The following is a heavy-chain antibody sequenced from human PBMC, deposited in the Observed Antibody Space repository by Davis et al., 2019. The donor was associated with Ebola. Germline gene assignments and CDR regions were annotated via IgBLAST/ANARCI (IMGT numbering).Heavy chain of an antibody. J-gene: IGHJ6*02. Sequence: GESLKISCAASGFTFSSYWMSWVRQAPGKGLEWVANIKQDGSEKYYVDSVKGRFTISRDNAKNSLYLQMNSLRAEDTAVYYCARADYTELYYYGMDVWGQGTTVTVSS. D-gene: IGHD4-11*01. CDR2: IKQDGSEK. CDR3: ARADYTELYYYGMDV. CDR1: GFTFSSYW. V-gene: IGHV3-7*01.